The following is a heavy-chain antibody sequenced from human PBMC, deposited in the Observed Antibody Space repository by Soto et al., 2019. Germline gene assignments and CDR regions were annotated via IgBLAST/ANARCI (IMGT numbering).Heavy chain of an antibody. V-gene: IGHV4-59*08. Sequence: PSETLSLTCTVSGGSISDYFWSWIRQPPGKRLEWIGYVHDGGSTRYNPSLTSLMSRVTISVDTSKNQFSLKLTSLTAADTAVYYCARRVQANSAVVQGNWLDPWGQGTLVTVSS. CDR2: VHDGGST. J-gene: IGHJ5*02. D-gene: IGHD5-18*01. CDR3: ARRVQANSAVVQGNWLDP. CDR1: GGSISDYF.